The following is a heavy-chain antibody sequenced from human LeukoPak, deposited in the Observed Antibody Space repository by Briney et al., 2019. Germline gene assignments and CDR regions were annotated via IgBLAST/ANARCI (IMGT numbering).Heavy chain of an antibody. CDR2: ISSGGSTI. CDR3: ARRAAAGSCFDY. CDR1: GFTFSDYY. Sequence: GGSLRLSCAVSGFTFSDYYMSWIRQAPGKGLEWVSYISSGGSTISHADSVKGRFTISRDNAENSLYLQMNSLRAEDTAVYHCARRAAAGSCFDYWGQGTLVTVSS. D-gene: IGHD6-13*01. V-gene: IGHV3-11*01. J-gene: IGHJ4*02.